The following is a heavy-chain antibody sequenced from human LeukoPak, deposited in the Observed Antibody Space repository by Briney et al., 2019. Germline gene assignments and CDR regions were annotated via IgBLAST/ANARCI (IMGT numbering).Heavy chain of an antibody. Sequence: GGSLRLSCAASGFTVSSNYMSWVRQAPGKGLEWVSVIFGGGSTSYADSVKGRFTISRDNSKNTLYLQMNSLRAEDTAVYYCARAPPSTYYFGSGSYFFDYWGQGTLVTVSS. CDR2: IFGGGST. D-gene: IGHD3-10*01. J-gene: IGHJ4*02. CDR1: GFTVSSNY. V-gene: IGHV3-53*01. CDR3: ARAPPSTYYFGSGSYFFDY.